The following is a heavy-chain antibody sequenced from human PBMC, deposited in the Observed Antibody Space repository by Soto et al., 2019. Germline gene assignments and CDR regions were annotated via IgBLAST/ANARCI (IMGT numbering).Heavy chain of an antibody. V-gene: IGHV1-69*01. D-gene: IGHD3-22*01. CDR2: IVPIFGIT. J-gene: IGHJ6*02. CDR3: ARPYEGGYSSDHHYYYALDV. Sequence: QVHLLQSGAEVKKPGSSVKVSCTASGASFTRYSLSWVRQAPGQGLEWVGGIVPIFGITNYAQRFQGRVKITADESTTTASMELSSLSSDDTAVYYCARPYEGGYSSDHHYYYALDVWGQGTSVTVTS. CDR1: GASFTRYS.